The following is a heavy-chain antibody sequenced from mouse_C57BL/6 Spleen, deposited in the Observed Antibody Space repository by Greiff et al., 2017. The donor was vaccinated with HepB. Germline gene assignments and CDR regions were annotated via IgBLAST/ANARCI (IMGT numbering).Heavy chain of an antibody. V-gene: IGHV5-4*01. D-gene: IGHD1-2*01. CDR2: ISDGGSYT. J-gene: IGHJ1*03. CDR3: ARDATTAVEGYWYFDV. CDR1: GFTFSSYA. Sequence: EVQRVESGGGLVKPGGSLKLSCAASGFTFSSYAMSWVRQTPEKRLEWVATISDGGSYTYYPDNVKGRFTISRDNAKNNLYLQMSHLKSEDTAMYYCARDATTAVEGYWYFDVWGTGTTVTVSS.